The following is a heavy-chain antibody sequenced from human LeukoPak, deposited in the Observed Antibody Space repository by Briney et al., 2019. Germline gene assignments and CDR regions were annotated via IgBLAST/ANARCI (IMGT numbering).Heavy chain of an antibody. Sequence: GTSLRLSCAASGFTFSSYGMQWVRQAPGKGLEWVAVISYEGSTSYYADSVKGRFTISRDNSKNTLYLQMNGLRAEDTAVYYCAKEGFGNYYSAYFDYWGQGTLVTVSS. D-gene: IGHD1-26*01. CDR2: ISYEGSTS. CDR1: GFTFSSYG. CDR3: AKEGFGNYYSAYFDY. J-gene: IGHJ4*02. V-gene: IGHV3-30*18.